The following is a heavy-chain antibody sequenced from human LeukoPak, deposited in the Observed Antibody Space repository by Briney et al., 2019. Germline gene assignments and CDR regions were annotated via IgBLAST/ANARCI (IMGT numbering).Heavy chain of an antibody. CDR3: ARDGRWGYSYELVPFGY. CDR1: GGSISSGGYY. D-gene: IGHD5-18*01. J-gene: IGHJ4*02. CDR2: IYYSGST. Sequence: SQTLSLTCTVSGGSISSGGYYWSWIRQHPGKGLEWIGYIYYSGSTYYNPSLKSRVTISVDTSKNQFSLKLSSVTAADTAVYCCARDGRWGYSYELVPFGYWGQGTLVTVSS. V-gene: IGHV4-31*03.